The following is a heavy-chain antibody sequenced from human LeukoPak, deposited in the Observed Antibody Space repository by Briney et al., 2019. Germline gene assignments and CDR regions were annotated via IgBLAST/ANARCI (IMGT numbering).Heavy chain of an antibody. CDR2: IWYDGSNK. D-gene: IGHD6-19*01. Sequence: GGSLRLSCAASGFTFSSYGMHWVRQAPGKGLEWVALIWYDGSNKYYADSVKGRFTISRDNSKNTLYLQMNSLRAEDTAVYYCAKDQSGGDSSGWHYFHHWGQGTLVTVSS. CDR1: GFTFSSYG. CDR3: AKDQSGGDSSGWHYFHH. J-gene: IGHJ1*01. V-gene: IGHV3-33*06.